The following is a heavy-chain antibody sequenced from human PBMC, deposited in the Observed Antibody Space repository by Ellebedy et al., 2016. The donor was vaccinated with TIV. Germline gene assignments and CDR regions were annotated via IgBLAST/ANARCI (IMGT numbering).Heavy chain of an antibody. Sequence: GESLKISCAASGFTFSDHYMDWVRQAPGKGLEWVGRIKDKANSYSTQYAASVRGRFTISRDDSQNSLFLQMNSLKTEDTAMYFCVRVLLCSGDCQSARLLDYWGQGTLVTVSS. CDR3: VRVLLCSGDCQSARLLDY. J-gene: IGHJ4*02. V-gene: IGHV3-72*01. D-gene: IGHD2-21*02. CDR2: IKDKANSYST. CDR1: GFTFSDHY.